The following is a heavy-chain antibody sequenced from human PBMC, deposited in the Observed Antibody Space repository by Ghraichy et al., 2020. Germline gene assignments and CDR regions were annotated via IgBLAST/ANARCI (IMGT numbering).Heavy chain of an antibody. J-gene: IGHJ3*02. D-gene: IGHD3-3*01. V-gene: IGHV4-31*03. CDR1: GGSISSGGYY. CDR3: ARAGRGPYDFGI. CDR2: IYYSGST. Sequence: SETLSLTCTVSGGSISSGGYYWSWIRQHPGKGLEWIGYIYYSGSTYYNPSLKSRVTISVDTSKNEFSLKLSSVTAADTAVYYCARAGRGPYDFGIWGQGTMVTVSS.